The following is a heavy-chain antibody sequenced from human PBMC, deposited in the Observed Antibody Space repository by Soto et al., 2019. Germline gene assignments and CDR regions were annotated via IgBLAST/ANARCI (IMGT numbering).Heavy chain of an antibody. V-gene: IGHV4-59*01. CDR1: GGSISDYQ. CDR3: ARMRGLGEISPYLDY. D-gene: IGHD3-16*01. CDR2: IYYSGRT. Sequence: QVQLQESGPGLVKPSETLSLTCSISGGSISDYQWNWIRQPPGKGLEWIGYIYYSGRTNYNPSLKSRLTISLVMSTRQFSLRLRSVTAADTAVYYCARMRGLGEISPYLDYWGQGALVTVSS. J-gene: IGHJ4*02.